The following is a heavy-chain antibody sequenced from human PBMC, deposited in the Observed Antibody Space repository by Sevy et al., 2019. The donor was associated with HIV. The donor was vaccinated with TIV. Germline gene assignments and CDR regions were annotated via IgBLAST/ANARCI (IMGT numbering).Heavy chain of an antibody. CDR1: GYSFTSYW. D-gene: IGHD3-3*01. CDR3: ARQGRRSGDAFDI. V-gene: IGHV5-51*01. J-gene: IGHJ3*02. CDR2: IYPGDSDT. Sequence: SLKISCKGSGYSFTSYWIGWVRQMPGKGLEWMGIIYPGDSDTRYSPSFQGQVTISADKSISTAYLQWSSLKASDTAMYYCARQGRRSGDAFDIWGQGTMVTVSS.